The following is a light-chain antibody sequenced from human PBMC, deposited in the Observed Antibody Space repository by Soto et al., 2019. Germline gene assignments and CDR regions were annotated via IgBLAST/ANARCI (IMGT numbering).Light chain of an antibody. CDR3: QQYNNWPLT. V-gene: IGKV3-15*01. J-gene: IGKJ4*01. CDR2: AAS. CDR1: QSVSTN. Sequence: EIVMTQSPATLSVSPGERVTLSCRASQSVSTNLAWYQQKPGQGPRLFIYAASTRATGIPGRFSGSGSGTEFTLTISSLQSEDFAVYYCQQYNNWPLTFGGGTKVDIK.